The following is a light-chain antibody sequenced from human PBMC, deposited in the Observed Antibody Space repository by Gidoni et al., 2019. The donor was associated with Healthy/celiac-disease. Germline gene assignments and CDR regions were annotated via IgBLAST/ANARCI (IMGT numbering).Light chain of an antibody. CDR3: QQYNSYSRT. V-gene: IGKV1-5*03. J-gene: IGKJ1*01. CDR1: QSSSSW. Sequence: DIQLTQSPSTLSASVGDRVTITCRDSQSSSSWFAWYKQKPGKATKLLSYKASSLESGVPSRFSGSGSGTEFTLTISSLQLDDFATYYCQQYNSYSRTCGQGTKVEIK. CDR2: KAS.